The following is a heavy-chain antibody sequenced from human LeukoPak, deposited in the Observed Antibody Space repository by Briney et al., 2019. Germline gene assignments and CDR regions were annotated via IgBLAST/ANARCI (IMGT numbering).Heavy chain of an antibody. V-gene: IGHV3-21*04. Sequence: PGESLRLSCAASGFSFSTYNMNWVRQAPGKGLEWVSSITTSSTYIYYADSVKGRFTISRDNAKNSLYLQMNSLRAEDTAVYYCAKRRGLELLYYYYMDVWGKGTTVTVSS. D-gene: IGHD1-7*01. CDR1: GFSFSTYN. CDR2: ITTSSTYI. J-gene: IGHJ6*03. CDR3: AKRRGLELLYYYYMDV.